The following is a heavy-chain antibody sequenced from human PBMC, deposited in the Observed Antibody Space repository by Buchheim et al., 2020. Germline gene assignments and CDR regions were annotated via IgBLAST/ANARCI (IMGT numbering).Heavy chain of an antibody. CDR2: IYYSGST. V-gene: IGHV4-30-4*01. D-gene: IGHD2-15*01. CDR3: ARVSTKDPTPAYWYFDL. J-gene: IGHJ2*01. Sequence: QVQLQESGPGLVKPSQTLSLTCTVSGGSISSGDYYWSWIRQPPGKGLEWIGYIYYSGSTYYNPSLKSRVTITVATSQNQFSLKLSSVTAADTAVYYCARVSTKDPTPAYWYFDLWGRGTL. CDR1: GGSISSGDYY.